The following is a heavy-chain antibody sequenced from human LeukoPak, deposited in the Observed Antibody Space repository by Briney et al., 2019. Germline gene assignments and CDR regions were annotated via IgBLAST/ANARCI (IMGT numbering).Heavy chain of an antibody. Sequence: ASVKVSCKASGGTFSSYAISWVRQAPGQGLEWMGWISAYNGNTNYAQKLQGRVTMTTDTSTSTAYMELRSLRSDDTAVYYCARGPRITMVRGGQWYYYMDVWGKGTTVTISS. CDR2: ISAYNGNT. CDR1: GGTFSSYA. CDR3: ARGPRITMVRGGQWYYYMDV. D-gene: IGHD3-10*01. V-gene: IGHV1-18*01. J-gene: IGHJ6*03.